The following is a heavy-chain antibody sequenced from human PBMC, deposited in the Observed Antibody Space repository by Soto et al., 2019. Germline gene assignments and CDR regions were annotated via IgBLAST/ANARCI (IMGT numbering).Heavy chain of an antibody. V-gene: IGHV4-59*08. CDR2: IYYSGST. CDR3: ARGSSTVNTVFDP. Sequence: SETLSLTCTVSGGSISSYYWSWIRQPPGKGLEWIGYIYYSGSTNYNPSLKSRVTISVDTPKNQFSLKLSSVTAADTAVYYCARGSSTVNTVFDPWGQGTLVTVSS. CDR1: GGSISSYY. J-gene: IGHJ5*02. D-gene: IGHD4-17*01.